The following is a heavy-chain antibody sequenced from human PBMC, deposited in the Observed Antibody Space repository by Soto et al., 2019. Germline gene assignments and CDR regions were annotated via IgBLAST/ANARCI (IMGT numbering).Heavy chain of an antibody. J-gene: IGHJ4*02. CDR1: GYTFTSYG. CDR3: AVVVAATPPFDY. V-gene: IGHV1-18*03. Sequence: ASVKVSCKASGYTFTSYGISWVRQAPGQGLEWMGWISAYNGNTNYAQKLQGRVTMTTDTSTSTAYMELRSLRSDDMAVYYCAVVVAATPPFDYWGQGTLVTAPQ. D-gene: IGHD2-15*01. CDR2: ISAYNGNT.